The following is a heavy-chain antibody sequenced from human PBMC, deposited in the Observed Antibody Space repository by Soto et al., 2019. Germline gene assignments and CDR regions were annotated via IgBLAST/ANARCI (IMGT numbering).Heavy chain of an antibody. D-gene: IGHD1-1*01. CDR2: VYGNDDK. CDR3: VRRYDRYYFHY. CDR1: GFSLSTGAVA. Sequence: QITLQESGPTLVKPTQTLTLTCTFSGFSLSTGAVAVGWIRQPPGRALEWLAIVYGNDDKYYSPSLRTRLTITKENPRNQFVLTLTDVDPVDTGTYFCVRRYDRYYFHYWGQGTLVTVSS. J-gene: IGHJ4*02. V-gene: IGHV2-5*04.